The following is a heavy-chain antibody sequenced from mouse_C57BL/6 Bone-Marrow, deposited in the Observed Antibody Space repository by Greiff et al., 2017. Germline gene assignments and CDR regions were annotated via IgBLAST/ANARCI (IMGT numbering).Heavy chain of an antibody. V-gene: IGHV7-3*01. J-gene: IGHJ4*01. CDR1: GFTFTDYY. Sequence: EVKLVESGGGLVQPGGSLSLSCAASGFTFTDYYMSWVRQPPGKALEWLGFIRNKANGYTTEYSASVKGRFTISSDNSQSILYLQMNALRAEDSATYYCARSGITTAPMDYWGQGTSVTVSS. CDR2: IRNKANGYTT. CDR3: ARSGITTAPMDY. D-gene: IGHD1-1*01.